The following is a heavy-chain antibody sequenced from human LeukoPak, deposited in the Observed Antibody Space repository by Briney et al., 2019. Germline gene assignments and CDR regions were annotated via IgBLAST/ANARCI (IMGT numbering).Heavy chain of an antibody. CDR1: GFTFSSYA. V-gene: IGHV3-23*01. CDR3: AKVQWELPYYYYGMDV. D-gene: IGHD1-26*01. J-gene: IGHJ6*02. CDR2: ISGSGGST. Sequence: GGSLRLSCAASGFTFSSYAMSWVRQAPGKGLEWVSAISGSGGSTYYADSVKGRFTISRDNSKNTPYLQMNSLRAEDTAVYYCAKVQWELPYYYYGMDVWGQGTTVTVSS.